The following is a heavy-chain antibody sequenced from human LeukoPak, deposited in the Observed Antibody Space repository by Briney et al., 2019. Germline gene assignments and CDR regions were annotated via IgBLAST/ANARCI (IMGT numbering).Heavy chain of an antibody. D-gene: IGHD6-13*01. CDR3: ARLGSSWYHEVLFGRDY. V-gene: IGHV4-39*01. Sequence: SETLSLTCTVSGGSISSSSYYWGWIRQPPGKGLEWIGTIHYRGNTYYNPSLKSRVAISVDTSKNQFSLKLTSVTAADTAMYYCARLGSSWYHEVLFGRDYWGQGTLVTVSS. CDR1: GGSISSSSYY. CDR2: IHYRGNT. J-gene: IGHJ4*02.